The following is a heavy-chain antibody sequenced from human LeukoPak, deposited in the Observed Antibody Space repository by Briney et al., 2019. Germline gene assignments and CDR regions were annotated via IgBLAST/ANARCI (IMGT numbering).Heavy chain of an antibody. V-gene: IGHV3-11*01. J-gene: IGHJ4*02. CDR2: TSSSGSNI. CDR3: AKEAAAGISEY. D-gene: IGHD6-13*01. Sequence: PGGSLRLSCAVSGFTFSDYYMSWIRQAPGKGLEWVSYTSSSGSNIYYADSVKGRFTISRDNAKKSLYLQMNSLRAEDTAVYYCAKEAAAGISEYWGQGTLVTVSS. CDR1: GFTFSDYY.